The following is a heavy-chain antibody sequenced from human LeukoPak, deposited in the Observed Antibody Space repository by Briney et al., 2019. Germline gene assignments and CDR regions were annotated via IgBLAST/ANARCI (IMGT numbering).Heavy chain of an antibody. J-gene: IGHJ5*02. CDR1: GGPFSSYG. V-gene: IGHV1-69*05. D-gene: IGHD2-2*02. Sequence: ASVKVSCKGSGGPFSSYGISWVRQAPGLGLEWMGGIIPILGTANYARKFQGRVTITTDESTSTVHMELSSLRSEDTAVYHCARGLGYCGTTSCYSRFDPWGQGTLVTVSS. CDR3: ARGLGYCGTTSCYSRFDP. CDR2: IIPILGTA.